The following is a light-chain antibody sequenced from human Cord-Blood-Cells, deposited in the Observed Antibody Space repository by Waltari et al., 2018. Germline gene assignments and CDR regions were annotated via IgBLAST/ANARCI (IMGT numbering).Light chain of an antibody. Sequence: QSALTQPRSVSGSPGQSVTISCTGTSSDVGGYNYVSWYQQHPGKAPKLMIYEVSKRPLGVPVRFSGSKSGNTASLTISGLQAEDEADYYCCSYAGSYTPMVFGGGTKLTVL. J-gene: IGLJ3*02. CDR1: SSDVGGYNY. V-gene: IGLV2-11*01. CDR3: CSYAGSYTPMV. CDR2: EVS.